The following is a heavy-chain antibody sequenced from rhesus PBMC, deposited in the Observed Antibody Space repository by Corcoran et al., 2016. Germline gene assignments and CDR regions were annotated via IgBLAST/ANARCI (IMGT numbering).Heavy chain of an antibody. V-gene: IGHV4S2*01. CDR1: GASISSNY. CDR2: IYGSGVST. CDR3: ARDRAVDYSGSYYHGRSV. D-gene: IGHD3-16*01. J-gene: IGHJ5-2*02. Sequence: QVQLQESGPGLVKPSEPLPLTCAVSGASISSNYWSWFRQAPGKGLEGIGRIYGSGVSTHYNHSCKRRCTISRETSKNPFSLKLSSVTAADTAVYYCARDRAVDYSGSYYHGRSVWGRGVLVTVSS.